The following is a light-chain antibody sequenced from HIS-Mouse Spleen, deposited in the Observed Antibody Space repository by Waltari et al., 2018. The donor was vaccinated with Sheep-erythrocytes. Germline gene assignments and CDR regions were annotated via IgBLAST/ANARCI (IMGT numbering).Light chain of an antibody. V-gene: IGLV2-23*03. CDR3: CSYAGSSTFHVV. J-gene: IGLJ2*01. Sequence: QSALTQPASVSGSPGQSITISCTGTSSDVGGYNLVSWYQQHPGKAPKLMIYEGSKRPSGVSNRFSGSKSGNTASLTISGLQAEDEADYYCCSYAGSSTFHVVFGGGTKLTVL. CDR2: EGS. CDR1: SSDVGGYNL.